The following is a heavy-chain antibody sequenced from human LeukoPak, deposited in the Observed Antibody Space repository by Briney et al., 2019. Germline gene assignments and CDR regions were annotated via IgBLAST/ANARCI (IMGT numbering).Heavy chain of an antibody. CDR1: GGTFSSYA. CDR2: IIPIFGIA. J-gene: IGHJ4*02. D-gene: IGHD2-15*01. V-gene: IGHV1-69*04. Sequence: SVKVSCKASGGTFSSYAISWVRQAPGQGLEWMGRIIPIFGIANYAQKFQGRVTITADKSTSTAYTELSSLRSEDTAVYYCTREVSELLFDYWGQGTLVTVSS. CDR3: TREVSELLFDY.